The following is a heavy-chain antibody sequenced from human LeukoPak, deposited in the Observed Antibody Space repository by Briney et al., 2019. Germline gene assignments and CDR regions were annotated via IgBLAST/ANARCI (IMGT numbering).Heavy chain of an antibody. V-gene: IGHV1-69*06. CDR2: IFPIFGTA. Sequence: SVKVSCKASGGTFSSYAISWVRQAPGQGLEWMGGIFPIFGTANYAQKFQGRVTITADKSTSTAYMELSSLRSEDTAVYYCARDRLSIAAAGTDYYYYYYMDVWGKGTTVTVSS. J-gene: IGHJ6*03. CDR3: ARDRLSIAAAGTDYYYYYYMDV. D-gene: IGHD6-13*01. CDR1: GGTFSSYA.